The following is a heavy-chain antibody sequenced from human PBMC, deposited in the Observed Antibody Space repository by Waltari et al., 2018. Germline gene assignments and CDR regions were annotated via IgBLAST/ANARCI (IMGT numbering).Heavy chain of an antibody. Sequence: QVQLVESGGGVVQPGRSLRLSCAASGFTFSSYGMHWVRQAPGKGLEGVAVIWYEGSNKYYADSVKGRFTISRDNSKNTLYLQMNSLRAEDTAVYYCARKSCGGDCSDDAFDIWGQGTMVTVSS. V-gene: IGHV3-33*01. CDR1: GFTFSSYG. CDR2: IWYEGSNK. CDR3: ARKSCGGDCSDDAFDI. J-gene: IGHJ3*02. D-gene: IGHD2-21*02.